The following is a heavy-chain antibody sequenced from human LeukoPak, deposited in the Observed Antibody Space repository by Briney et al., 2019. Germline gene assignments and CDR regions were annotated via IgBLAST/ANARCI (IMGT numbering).Heavy chain of an antibody. D-gene: IGHD3-16*02. CDR3: ARHGSGVIVPDAFDI. V-gene: IGHV4-39*01. Sequence: SETLSLTCTVSGGSISSRPYCWGWIRQPPGKGLEWLGSFYYSGSTYYKPSLKSRVTISVDTSKNQISLKLSSVTAADTAVYYCARHGSGVIVPDAFDIWGQGTMVTVSS. J-gene: IGHJ3*02. CDR2: FYYSGST. CDR1: GGSISSRPYC.